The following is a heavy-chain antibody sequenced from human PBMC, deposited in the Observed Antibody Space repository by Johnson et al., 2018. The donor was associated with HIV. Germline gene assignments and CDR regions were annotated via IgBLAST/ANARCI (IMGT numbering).Heavy chain of an antibody. J-gene: IGHJ3*02. V-gene: IGHV3-30-3*01. CDR3: ARDSGGMYSSGWYGLGAFDI. Sequence: QVQVVESGGGVVQPGRSLRLSCAASGFTFSGYPMHWVRQAPGKGLEWVAVISYDGTNKNYADSVKGRFPISRDNAKNSLYLQMNSLRAEDTAVYYCARDSGGMYSSGWYGLGAFDIWGQGTMVTVSS. CDR1: GFTFSGYP. D-gene: IGHD6-19*01. CDR2: ISYDGTNK.